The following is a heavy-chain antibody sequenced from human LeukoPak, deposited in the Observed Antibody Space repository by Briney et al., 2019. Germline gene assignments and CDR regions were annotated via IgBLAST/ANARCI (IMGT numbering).Heavy chain of an antibody. V-gene: IGHV3-30*04. J-gene: IGHJ4*02. D-gene: IGHD4-17*01. CDR2: ISYDGSNK. Sequence: PGRSLRLSCADSRFTFNSHMHWVRQAPGEGLEWVAAISYDGSNKKYGDSVKGRFTISSDNSKNTLYLQMNSLRAEDTAVYYCARQSSVPRSGLDSWGQGTLVTVSS. CDR1: RFTFNSH. CDR3: ARQSSVPRSGLDS.